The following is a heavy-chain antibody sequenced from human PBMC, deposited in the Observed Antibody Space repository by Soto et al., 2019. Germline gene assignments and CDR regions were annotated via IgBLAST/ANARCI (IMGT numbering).Heavy chain of an antibody. Sequence: QVQLQESGPGLVKPSGTLSLTCSVSGVSVTSKNWWTWVRQSPGKCLEWIGEIYDGGSINYNPSLKSRATISIDKYKNNFSLNLTSMTVADTAVYFCAREVSAGHLTFNYKCYGLDVWGQGTTVTVSS. J-gene: IGHJ6*02. CDR1: GVSVTSKNW. CDR2: IYDGGSI. V-gene: IGHV4-4*02. D-gene: IGHD3-9*01. CDR3: AREVSAGHLTFNYKCYGLDV.